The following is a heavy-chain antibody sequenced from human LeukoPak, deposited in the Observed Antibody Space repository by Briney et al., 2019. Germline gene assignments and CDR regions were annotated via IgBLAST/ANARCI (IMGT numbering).Heavy chain of an antibody. V-gene: IGHV4-59*01. CDR3: ARLYGGNSYYYGMDV. CDR2: IYYSGST. D-gene: IGHD4-23*01. J-gene: IGHJ6*02. Sequence: PSETLSLTCTVSGGSISNYYWSWIRQPPGKGLEWIGYIYYSGSTNYSPSLKSRVTISVDTSKSHFSLKLSSVTAADTAVYYCARLYGGNSYYYGMDVWGRGTTVTVSS. CDR1: GGSISNYY.